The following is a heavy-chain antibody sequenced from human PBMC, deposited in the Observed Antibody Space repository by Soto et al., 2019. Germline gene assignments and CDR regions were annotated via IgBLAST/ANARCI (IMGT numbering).Heavy chain of an antibody. J-gene: IGHJ4*02. CDR2: ISVSGGNT. V-gene: IGHV3-23*01. D-gene: IGHD4-17*01. CDR3: AKDPDDYGDYRGDY. CDR1: GFTFNNNA. Sequence: EAQLLESGGGLVQPGGSLRLSCAVSGFTFNNNAMNWVRQAPGKGLEWVSTISVSGGNTCYADSVKGRFTTSRDISKNTLYLQMNVQRAEDTAVYYCAKDPDDYGDYRGDYWGQVTLVTVSS.